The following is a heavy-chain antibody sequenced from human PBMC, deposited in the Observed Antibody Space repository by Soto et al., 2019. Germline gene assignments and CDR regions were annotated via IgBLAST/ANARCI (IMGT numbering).Heavy chain of an antibody. Sequence: SVKVSCKASGGTFSSYAISWLRQAPGQGLEWMGGIIPIFGTANYAQKFQGRVTITADESASTAYMELSSLRSEDTVVYYCAILPSPYDSSGYYPYYFDYWGQGTLVTVSS. V-gene: IGHV1-69*13. CDR1: GGTFSSYA. J-gene: IGHJ4*02. CDR2: IIPIFGTA. D-gene: IGHD3-22*01. CDR3: AILPSPYDSSGYYPYYFDY.